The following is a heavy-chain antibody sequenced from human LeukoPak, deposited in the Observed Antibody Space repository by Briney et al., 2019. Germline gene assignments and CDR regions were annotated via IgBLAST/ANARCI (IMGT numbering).Heavy chain of an antibody. CDR2: IYHSGST. CDR3: ARVSSGATTVDY. Sequence: SETLSLTCAVSGGSISSSNWWSWVRQPPGKGLEWIGEIYHSGSTNYNPSLKSRVTISVDKSRNQFSLKLSSVTAADTAVYYCARVSSGATTVDYWGQGTLVTVSS. J-gene: IGHJ4*02. CDR1: GGSISSSNW. D-gene: IGHD1-26*01. V-gene: IGHV4-4*02.